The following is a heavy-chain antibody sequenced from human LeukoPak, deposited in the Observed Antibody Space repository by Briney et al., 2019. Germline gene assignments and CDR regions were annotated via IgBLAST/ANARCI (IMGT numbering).Heavy chain of an antibody. CDR1: GYTFTSYG. Sequence: GASVKVSCKASGYTFTSYGISWVRQAPGQGLEWMGWISAYNGNTNYAQKLQGRVTMTTDTSTSTAYMELRSLRSDDTAVYYCARYYLYCSGGSCYGPSYYYYGMDVWGQGTTVTVSS. V-gene: IGHV1-18*01. D-gene: IGHD2-15*01. J-gene: IGHJ6*02. CDR3: ARYYLYCSGGSCYGPSYYYYGMDV. CDR2: ISAYNGNT.